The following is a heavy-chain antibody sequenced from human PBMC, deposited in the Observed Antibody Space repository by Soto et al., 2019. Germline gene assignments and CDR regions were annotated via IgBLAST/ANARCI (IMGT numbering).Heavy chain of an antibody. CDR2: IYSGGST. D-gene: IGHD6-13*01. V-gene: IGHV3-53*01. Sequence: EVQLVESGGGLIQPGGSLRLSCAASGFTVSTNYMSCVRQAPGKGLEWVSVIYSGGSTYYADSVKGRFTISRDNSKNTLYLQMSSLRAEDTAVYYCAIASIAAAGYYFDYWGQVTLVTVSS. CDR3: AIASIAAAGYYFDY. J-gene: IGHJ4*02. CDR1: GFTVSTNY.